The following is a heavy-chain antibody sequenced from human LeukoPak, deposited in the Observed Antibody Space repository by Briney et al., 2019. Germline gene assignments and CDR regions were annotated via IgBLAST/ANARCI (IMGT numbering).Heavy chain of an antibody. J-gene: IGHJ6*02. CDR3: ARDGVSGLLWFGDPYYYGMDV. CDR2: INHSGST. CDR1: GGSFSGYY. D-gene: IGHD3-10*01. V-gene: IGHV4-34*01. Sequence: SETLSLTCAVYGGSFSGYYWSWIRQPPGKGLEWIGEINHSGSTNYNPSLKSRVTISVDKSKYQFSLKLSSVTAADTAVYYCARDGVSGLLWFGDPYYYGMDVWGQGTTVTVSS.